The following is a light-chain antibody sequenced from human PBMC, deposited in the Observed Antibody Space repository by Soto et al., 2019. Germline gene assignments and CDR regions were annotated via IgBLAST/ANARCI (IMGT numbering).Light chain of an antibody. CDR3: CPYARTGSHVV. V-gene: IGLV2-23*02. J-gene: IGLJ2*01. Sequence: QSVLTQPASVSGSPGQSITISCTGTSSDVGSYNLVSWYQRHPGEAPKLIIYEVTKRPSGVSNRFSGSKSGNTASLTISGLQAEDEADYYCPYARTGSHVVFGGGTKLTVL. CDR2: EVT. CDR1: SSDVGSYNL.